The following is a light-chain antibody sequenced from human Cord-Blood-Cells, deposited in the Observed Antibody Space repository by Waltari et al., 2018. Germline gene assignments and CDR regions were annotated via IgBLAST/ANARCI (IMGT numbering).Light chain of an antibody. CDR2: WAS. J-gene: IGKJ2*01. CDR1: QRLLYSSNNKND. CDR3: QQYYSTPYT. Sequence: DIVLTQSPDTLAVSLGERATINCKSSQRLLYSSNNKNDLAWYQQKPGQPPKLLIYWASTRESGVPDRFSGSGSGTDFTLTISSLQAEDVAVYYCQQYYSTPYTFGQGTKLEIK. V-gene: IGKV4-1*01.